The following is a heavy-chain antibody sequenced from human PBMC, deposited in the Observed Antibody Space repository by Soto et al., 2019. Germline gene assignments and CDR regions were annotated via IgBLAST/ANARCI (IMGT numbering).Heavy chain of an antibody. V-gene: IGHV4-59*01. Sequence: SETLSLTCTVSGGSISSYYWSWIRQPPGKGLEWIGYIYYSGSTNYNPSLKSRVTKSVDTSKNQFSLKLSSVTAADTAVYFFASFPLRFLEWLPPLRDAFDIWGQGTMVTVSS. CDR3: ASFPLRFLEWLPPLRDAFDI. CDR1: GGSISSYY. J-gene: IGHJ3*02. D-gene: IGHD3-3*01. CDR2: IYYSGST.